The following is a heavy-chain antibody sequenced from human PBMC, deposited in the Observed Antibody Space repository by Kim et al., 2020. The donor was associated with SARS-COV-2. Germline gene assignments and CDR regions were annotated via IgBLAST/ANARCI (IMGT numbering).Heavy chain of an antibody. CDR1: GGSISSYY. J-gene: IGHJ4*02. CDR2: ISYDGST. Sequence: SETLSLTCTVSGGSISSYYWGWIRQPPGKGLEWIGYISYDGSTYYNPSLKSRVTISVDTSKNQFSLKLSSVTAADTAVHYCVRVTGGSGWYLDNWGQGTL. D-gene: IGHD6-19*01. CDR3: VRVTGGSGWYLDN. V-gene: IGHV4-59*01.